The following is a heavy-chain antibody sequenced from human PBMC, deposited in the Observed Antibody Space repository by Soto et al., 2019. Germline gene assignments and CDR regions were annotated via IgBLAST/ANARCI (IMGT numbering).Heavy chain of an antibody. CDR1: GGSISSGGYY. V-gene: IGHV4-31*03. Sequence: QVQLQESGPGLVKPSQTLSLTCTVSGGSISSGGYYWSWIRQHPGKGLEWIGYIYYSGSTYYNPSLKSRVTILGDTSKNQFSLKLSSVTAADTAVYYCAGWSFWSGYSLDPWGQGTLVTVSS. J-gene: IGHJ5*02. CDR2: IYYSGST. D-gene: IGHD3-3*01. CDR3: AGWSFWSGYSLDP.